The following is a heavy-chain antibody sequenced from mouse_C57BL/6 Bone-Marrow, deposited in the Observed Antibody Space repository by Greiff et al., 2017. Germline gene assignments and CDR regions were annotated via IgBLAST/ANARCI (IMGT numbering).Heavy chain of an antibody. Sequence: VQLQESGAELVKPGASVKLSCKASGYTFTEYTIHWVKQRSGQGLEWIGWFYPGSGSIKSNEKFKDKATLTEEKSSSTGSMELSRLKYEGSAVYFGAKHEANLTSEGAIDYWGQGTSVTVSS. CDR2: FYPGSGSI. D-gene: IGHD1-1*01. J-gene: IGHJ4*01. CDR1: GYTFTEYT. CDR3: AKHEANLTSEGAIDY. V-gene: IGHV1-62-2*01.